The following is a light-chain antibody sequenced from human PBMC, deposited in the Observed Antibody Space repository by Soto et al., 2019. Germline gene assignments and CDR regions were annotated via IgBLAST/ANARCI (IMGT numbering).Light chain of an antibody. Sequence: QSALTQPPSASGSPGQSVTISCTGTNSDVGGYNFVSWYQQHPGTAPKLIIYEVTKRPSGVPDRFSGSKSGSTASLTVSGLHAEDEADYYCSSYAGSNNRFVFGTGTKLTVL. CDR1: NSDVGGYNF. CDR2: EVT. J-gene: IGLJ1*01. V-gene: IGLV2-8*01. CDR3: SSYAGSNNRFV.